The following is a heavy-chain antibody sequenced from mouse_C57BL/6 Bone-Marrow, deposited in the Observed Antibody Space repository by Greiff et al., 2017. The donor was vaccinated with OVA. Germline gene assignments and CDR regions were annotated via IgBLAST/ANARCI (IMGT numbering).Heavy chain of an antibody. CDR3: AFYYGSSYYAMDY. Sequence: VQLQQSGAELARPGASVKLSCKASGYTFTSYGISWVKQRTGQGLEWIGEIYPRSGNTYYNEKFKGKATLTADKSSSTAYVELRSLTSEDSAVYFCAFYYGSSYYAMDYWGQGTSVTVSS. CDR1: GYTFTSYG. D-gene: IGHD1-1*01. V-gene: IGHV1-81*01. J-gene: IGHJ4*01. CDR2: IYPRSGNT.